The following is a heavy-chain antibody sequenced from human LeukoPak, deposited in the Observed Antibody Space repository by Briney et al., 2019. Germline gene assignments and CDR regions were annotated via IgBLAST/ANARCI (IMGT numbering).Heavy chain of an antibody. V-gene: IGHV3-21*01. CDR2: ISSSSYI. CDR3: ARGPLNWFDP. Sequence: PGGSLRLSCAASGFTFSNYGMSWVRQAPGKGLEWVSSISSSSYIYYADSVKGRFTISRDNAKNSLYLQMNSLRAEDTAVYYCARGPLNWFDPWGQGTLVTVSS. CDR1: GFTFSNYG. J-gene: IGHJ5*02.